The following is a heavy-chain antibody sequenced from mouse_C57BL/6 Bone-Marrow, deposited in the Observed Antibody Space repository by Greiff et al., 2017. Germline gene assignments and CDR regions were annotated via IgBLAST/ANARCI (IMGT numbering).Heavy chain of an antibody. CDR2: ISGGGGNT. V-gene: IGHV5-9*01. D-gene: IGHD1-1*01. J-gene: IGHJ1*03. Sequence: EVKVVESGGGLVKPGGSLKLSCAASGFTFSSYTMSWVRQTPEKRLQWVAAISGGGGNTYYPDSVKGRFTISRDNDKNILYLQMSSLRSEDTALYYCSRLVTTILATKYFDVWGTGTTVTVSS. CDR1: GFTFSSYT. CDR3: SRLVTTILATKYFDV.